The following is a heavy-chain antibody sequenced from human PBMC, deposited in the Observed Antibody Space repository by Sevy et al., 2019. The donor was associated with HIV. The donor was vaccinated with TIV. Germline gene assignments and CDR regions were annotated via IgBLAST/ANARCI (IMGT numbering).Heavy chain of an antibody. D-gene: IGHD3-3*01. Sequence: GGSLRLSCAASGFTFSRYSVNWVRQAPGKGLEWVSYISSSGTNIYYGDSVKGRFTISRDNAKNSLYLQMNSLREEDTATSYCSSGKPFGTTRSRAEVEYFQHWGQGTLVTVSS. CDR3: SSGKPFGTTRSRAEVEYFQH. J-gene: IGHJ1*01. V-gene: IGHV3-48*02. CDR2: ISSSGTNI. CDR1: GFTFSRYS.